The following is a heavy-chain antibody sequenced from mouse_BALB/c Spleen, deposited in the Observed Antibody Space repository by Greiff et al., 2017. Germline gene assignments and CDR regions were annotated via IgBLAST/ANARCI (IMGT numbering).Heavy chain of an antibody. V-gene: IGHV5-15*02. CDR2: ISNLAYSI. J-gene: IGHJ4*01. CDR1: GFTFSDYG. Sequence: EVQRVESGGGLVQPGGSRKLSCAASGFTFSDYGMAWVRQAPGKGLEWVAFISNLAYSIYFADTVTGRFTISRENAKNTLYLEMSSLRSEDTAMYYCARAPVVDYYAMDYWGQGTSVTVSS. D-gene: IGHD1-1*01. CDR3: ARAPVVDYYAMDY.